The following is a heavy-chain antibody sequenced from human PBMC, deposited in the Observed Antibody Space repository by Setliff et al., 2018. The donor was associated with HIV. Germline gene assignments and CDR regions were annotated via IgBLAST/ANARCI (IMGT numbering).Heavy chain of an antibody. CDR1: GFSFSSFS. V-gene: IGHV3-7*01. CDR3: ARDSGTVVGATGPGY. Sequence: PGGSLRLSCAASGFSFSSFSMNWVRQAPGKGLEWVANLNQDGTEKYYLESVKGRFTISRDNAKNLLYLQMNSLRADDTAVYYCARDSGTVVGATGPGYWGQGTLVTVSS. CDR2: LNQDGTEK. J-gene: IGHJ4*02. D-gene: IGHD1-26*01.